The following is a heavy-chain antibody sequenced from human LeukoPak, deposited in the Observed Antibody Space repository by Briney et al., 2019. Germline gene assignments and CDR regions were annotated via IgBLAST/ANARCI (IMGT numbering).Heavy chain of an antibody. CDR1: GYTFTAYA. CDR3: ARDRYGDGFAHFDY. D-gene: IGHD5-24*01. CDR2: ITPSDGA. V-gene: IGHV1-2*02. J-gene: IGHJ4*02. Sequence: GASVKVSCESSGYTFTAYAVHWVRQAPGQGLEWMGWITPSDGANYAQKFQGRVTMTRDTSMSTAYMDLNRLTSDDTAVYFCARDRYGDGFAHFDYWGRGTLVTVSS.